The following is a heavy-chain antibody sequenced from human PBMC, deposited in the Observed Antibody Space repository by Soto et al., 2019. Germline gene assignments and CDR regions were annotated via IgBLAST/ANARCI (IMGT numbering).Heavy chain of an antibody. D-gene: IGHD1-26*01. CDR1: GGSFSGYY. CDR2: INHRGST. V-gene: IGHV4-34*01. J-gene: IGHJ4*02. CDR3: AREEADSGSNTAPFDY. Sequence: QVQLQQWGAGLLKPSETLSLTCAVYGGSFSGYYWSWIRQPPGKGLEWIGEINHRGSTNYNPSLKSRVTISVDTSRNQCSLKLSSVTAADTAVYYCAREEADSGSNTAPFDYWGQGTLVTVSS.